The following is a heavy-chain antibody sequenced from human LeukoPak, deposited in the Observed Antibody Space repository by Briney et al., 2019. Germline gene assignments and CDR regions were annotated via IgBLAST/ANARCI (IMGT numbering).Heavy chain of an antibody. CDR2: ISSSSSTI. V-gene: IGHV3-48*04. D-gene: IGHD6-13*01. CDR1: GFTFSSYS. CDR3: AQIAAAGTPGAFDI. Sequence: GGSLRLSCAASGFTFSSYSMNWVRQAPGKGLEWVSYISSSSSTIYYADSVKGRFTISRDNAKNSLYLQMNSLRAEDTAVYYCAQIAAAGTPGAFDIWGQGTMVTVSS. J-gene: IGHJ3*02.